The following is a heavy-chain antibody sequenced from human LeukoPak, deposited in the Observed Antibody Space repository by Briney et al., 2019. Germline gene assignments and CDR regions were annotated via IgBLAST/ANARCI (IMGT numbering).Heavy chain of an antibody. CDR2: IYYSGSI. CDR3: AGGRYYFDC. V-gene: IGHV4-28*05. Sequence: TTSETLSLTCAVSGYSISSSNWWGWIRQPPGKGLEWIGYIYYSGSIYYNPSLKSRVTMSVDTSKNQFSLKLSSVTAVDTAVYYCAGGRYYFDCWGQGTLVTVSS. CDR1: GYSISSSNW. D-gene: IGHD3-16*01. J-gene: IGHJ4*02.